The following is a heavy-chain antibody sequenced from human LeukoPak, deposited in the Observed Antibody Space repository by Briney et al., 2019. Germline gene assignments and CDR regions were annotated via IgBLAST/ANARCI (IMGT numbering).Heavy chain of an antibody. J-gene: IGHJ4*02. CDR1: GGSFSGYY. D-gene: IGHD2-2*01. CDR2: INHSGST. CDR3: ARTRYQLLRPSDY. V-gene: IGHV4-34*01. Sequence: SETLSLTCAVYGGSFSGYYWSWIRQPPGKGPEWIGEINHSGSTNYNPSLKSRVTISVDTSKNQFSLKLSSVTAADTAVYYCARTRYQLLRPSDYWGQGTLVTVSS.